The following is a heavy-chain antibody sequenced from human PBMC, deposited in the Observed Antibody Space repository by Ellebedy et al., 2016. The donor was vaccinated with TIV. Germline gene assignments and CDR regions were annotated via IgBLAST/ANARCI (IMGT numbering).Heavy chain of an antibody. D-gene: IGHD1-1*01. J-gene: IGHJ4*02. Sequence: GESLKISXKGSGYSFTSYWIGWVRQMPGKGLEWMGIIYPGDSDTRYSPSFQGQVTISADKSISTAYLQWSSLKASDTAMYYCARQFGSTTWNAYPDYWGQGTLVTVSS. V-gene: IGHV5-51*01. CDR2: IYPGDSDT. CDR1: GYSFTSYW. CDR3: ARQFGSTTWNAYPDY.